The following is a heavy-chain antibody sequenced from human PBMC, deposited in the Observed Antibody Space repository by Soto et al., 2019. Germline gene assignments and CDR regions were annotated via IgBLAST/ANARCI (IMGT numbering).Heavy chain of an antibody. CDR2: INHSGST. D-gene: IGHD6-19*01. J-gene: IGHJ6*02. CDR1: GGSFSGYY. V-gene: IGHV4-34*01. Sequence: TSETLSLTCAVYGGSFSGYYWSWIRQPPGKGLEWIGEINHSGSTNYNPSLKSRVTISVDTSKNQFSLKLSSVTAADTAVYYCARDRAAVTYYYYGMDVWGQGTTVTVSS. CDR3: ARDRAAVTYYYYGMDV.